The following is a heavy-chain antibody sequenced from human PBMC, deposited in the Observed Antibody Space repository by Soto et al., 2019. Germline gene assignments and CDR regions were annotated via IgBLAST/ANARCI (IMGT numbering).Heavy chain of an antibody. D-gene: IGHD2-15*01. J-gene: IGHJ5*02. CDR1: GYTLTELS. Sequence: GASVKVSCKVSGYTLTELSMHWVRQAPGKGLEWMGGFDPEDGETIYAQKFQGRVTMTEDTSTDTAYMELSSLRSEDTAVYYCATAPCSGGSCYSSWFDPWGQGTLVTVSS. CDR3: ATAPCSGGSCYSSWFDP. V-gene: IGHV1-24*01. CDR2: FDPEDGET.